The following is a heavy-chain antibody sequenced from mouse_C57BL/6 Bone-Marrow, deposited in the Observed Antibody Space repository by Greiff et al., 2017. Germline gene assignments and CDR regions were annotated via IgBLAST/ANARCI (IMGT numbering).Heavy chain of an antibody. CDR2: IDPGDGDT. V-gene: IGHV1-80*01. D-gene: IGHD1-1*01. CDR3: AICGNGMSYGNIYV. Sequence: QVQLQQSGAELVKPGASVKISCKASGYAFSSYWMNWVKQRPGKGLEWIGQIDPGDGDTKYNGKFKGKATLTAVKSSSTAYMPHSSLTAEYSAVYFCAICGNGMSYGNIYVWGTGTTVTVSS. J-gene: IGHJ1*03. CDR1: GYAFSSYW.